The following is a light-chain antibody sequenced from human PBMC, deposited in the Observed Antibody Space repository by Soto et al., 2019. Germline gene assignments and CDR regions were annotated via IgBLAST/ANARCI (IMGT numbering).Light chain of an antibody. J-gene: IGKJ2*01. Sequence: DFQMTQSPSTLSASVGDRVTITCRASQSISSFLAWYQQKPGKAPNLLIYKASSLESGVPSRFSGSGSGTEFTLTINSLQLDDFATYYCQQYNSYLYTFGQGTKLEIK. CDR1: QSISSF. CDR3: QQYNSYLYT. CDR2: KAS. V-gene: IGKV1-5*03.